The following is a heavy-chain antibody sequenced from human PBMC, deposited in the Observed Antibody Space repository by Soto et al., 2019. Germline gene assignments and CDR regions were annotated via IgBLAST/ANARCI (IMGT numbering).Heavy chain of an antibody. Sequence: LQQWGTGLLKPSATLSLNCSVYGGSSRAYHWSWIRQSPGGGLEWIGEFSYSGRLNDNPSLKGRVAVLLDTTSKLFYVTMTSLAAADTAVYFWAVGPRYRSFALWGRVTLATVS. CDR3: AVGPRYRSFAL. J-gene: IGHJ2*01. CDR2: FSYSGRL. V-gene: IGHV4-34*01. CDR1: GGSSRAYH. D-gene: IGHD1-20*01.